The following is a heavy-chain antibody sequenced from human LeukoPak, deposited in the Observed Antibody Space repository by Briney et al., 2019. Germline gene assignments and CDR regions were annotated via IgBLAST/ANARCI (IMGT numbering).Heavy chain of an antibody. CDR2: ISDSGGST. V-gene: IGHV3-23*01. J-gene: IGHJ4*02. D-gene: IGHD3-22*01. CDR1: GFTFSSHA. Sequence: GGSLRLSCAASGFTFSSHAMGWVRQSPEKGLEWASAISDSGGSTYYADSVKGRFTISRDNSKNTLYLQMNSLRAEDTAVYYCAKEDYYDSSGYYPLGYWGQGTLVTVSS. CDR3: AKEDYYDSSGYYPLGY.